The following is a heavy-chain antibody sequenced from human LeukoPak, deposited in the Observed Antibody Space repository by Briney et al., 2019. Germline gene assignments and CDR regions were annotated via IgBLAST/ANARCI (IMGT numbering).Heavy chain of an antibody. D-gene: IGHD2/OR15-2a*01. V-gene: IGHV4-39*02. CDR3: ARLDFPHYFDC. CDR2: IYYTGST. CDR1: GVSISSSSYF. Sequence: SETLSLTCTVSGVSISSSSYFWVWIRQPPGKGLEWIGSIYYTGSTYYSPSLTSRVTISVDTSKNHFSLKLSSVTAADTAVYYCARLDFPHYFDCWGQGTLVTV. J-gene: IGHJ4*02.